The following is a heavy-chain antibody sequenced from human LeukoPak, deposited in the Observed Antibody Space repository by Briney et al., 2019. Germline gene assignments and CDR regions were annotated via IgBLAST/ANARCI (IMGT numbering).Heavy chain of an antibody. Sequence: ASVKVSCKASGYTFSDYYIHWMRQAPGQGLEWMGWINPNNGDTTYAQKFQARVSMTRDTSISTAYMELSSLRSDDTAVYYCASVFVIKVMSKDDAFDIWGQGTMVTVSS. CDR1: GYTFSDYY. D-gene: IGHD3-10*01. CDR2: INPNNGDT. V-gene: IGHV1-2*02. J-gene: IGHJ3*02. CDR3: ASVFVIKVMSKDDAFDI.